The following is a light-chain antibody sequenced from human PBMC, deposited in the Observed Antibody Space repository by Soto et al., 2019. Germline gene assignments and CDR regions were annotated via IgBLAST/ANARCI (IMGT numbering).Light chain of an antibody. Sequence: DLQMTQSPSSLSASVGDRVTITCQASQDINIYLNWYQQKPGRAPKLLIYDASHLETGVPSRFSGSGSGTDFTFTIKSLQPEDIATYYCQQYDRLLSFGGGTRVEIK. CDR2: DAS. V-gene: IGKV1-33*01. CDR1: QDINIY. CDR3: QQYDRLLS. J-gene: IGKJ4*01.